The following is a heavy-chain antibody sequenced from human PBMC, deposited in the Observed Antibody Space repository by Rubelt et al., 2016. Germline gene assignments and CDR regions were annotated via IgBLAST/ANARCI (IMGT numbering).Heavy chain of an antibody. D-gene: IGHD5-12*01. J-gene: IGHJ3*02. CDR2: IHYTGST. V-gene: IGHV4-61*01. Sequence: QVQLQESGPGLVKPSETLSLTCSVSGGSVSTGPYLWTWIRQPPGKGLEWIGYIHYTGSTKYNPSLKSLVTVSVDTSKNQFSLKLSSVTAADTAVYYCARGSGGYGDSDIWGQGTMVTVSS. CDR3: ARGSGGYGDSDI. CDR1: GGSVSTGPYL.